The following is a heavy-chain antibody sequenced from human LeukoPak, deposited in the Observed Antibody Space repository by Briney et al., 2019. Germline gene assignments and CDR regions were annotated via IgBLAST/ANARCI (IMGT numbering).Heavy chain of an antibody. CDR2: ISSSSSTI. V-gene: IGHV3-48*04. D-gene: IGHD6-13*01. CDR3: VGSSCFEAEYFQH. J-gene: IGHJ1*01. CDR1: GFMFSSSG. Sequence: PGGSLRLSCAASGFMFSSSGMHWVRQAPGKGLEWVSYISSSSSTIYYADSVKGRFTISRDNAKNSLYLQMNSLRTEDTAVYYCVGSSCFEAEYFQHWGQGTLLPSPQ.